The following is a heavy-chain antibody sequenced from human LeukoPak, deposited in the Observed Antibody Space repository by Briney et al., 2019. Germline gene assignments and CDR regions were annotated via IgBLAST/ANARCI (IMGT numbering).Heavy chain of an antibody. Sequence: ASVKVSCKASGYTFTGYYMHWVRQAPGQGLEWMGRINPNSGGTNYAQKFQGRVTMTRDTSISTAYMELSRLRSDDTAVYYCARGWELLPISYYYYGMDVWGQGATVTVSS. V-gene: IGHV1-2*06. D-gene: IGHD1-26*01. CDR2: INPNSGGT. CDR3: ARGWELLPISYYYYGMDV. CDR1: GYTFTGYY. J-gene: IGHJ6*02.